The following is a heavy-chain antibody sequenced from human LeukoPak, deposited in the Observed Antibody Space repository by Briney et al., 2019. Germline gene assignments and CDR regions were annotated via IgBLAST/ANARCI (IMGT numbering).Heavy chain of an antibody. J-gene: IGHJ4*02. CDR2: INPNSGDT. CDR3: VRVTFGVIIMFDY. Sequence: ASVKVSCKASGYTFTGYYMHWVRQTPGQGLEWMGSINPNSGDTYYEQKFQGRLTVTRDRSIGTAYMESSSLRSDDTAIYYCVRVTFGVIIMFDYWGQGTLVTVSS. CDR1: GYTFTGYY. V-gene: IGHV1-2*02. D-gene: IGHD3-3*01.